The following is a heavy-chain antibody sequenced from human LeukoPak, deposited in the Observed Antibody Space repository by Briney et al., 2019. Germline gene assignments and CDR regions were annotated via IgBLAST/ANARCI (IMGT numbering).Heavy chain of an antibody. Sequence: SETLSLTCAVYGGSFSGYYWSWIRQPPGKGLEWIGEINHSGSTNYNPSLKNRVTISVGTSKNQFSLKLSSVTAADTAVYYCARRGIAAAGTYYYYGMDVWGQGTTVTVSS. D-gene: IGHD6-13*01. J-gene: IGHJ6*02. CDR2: INHSGST. CDR1: GGSFSGYY. V-gene: IGHV4-34*01. CDR3: ARRGIAAAGTYYYYGMDV.